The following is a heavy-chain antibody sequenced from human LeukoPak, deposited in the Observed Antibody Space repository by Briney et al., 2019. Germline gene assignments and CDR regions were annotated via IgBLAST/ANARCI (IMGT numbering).Heavy chain of an antibody. J-gene: IGHJ6*03. V-gene: IGHV4-34*01. Sequence: SETLSLTCAVYGGSFSGYYWSWIRQPPGKGLEWIGEINHSGSTNYNPSLKSRVTISVDTSKNQFSLKLSSVTAADTAVYYCALPPWSGYYSYYYYMDVWGKGTTVTVSS. D-gene: IGHD3-3*01. CDR1: GGSFSGYY. CDR3: ALPPWSGYYSYYYYMDV. CDR2: INHSGST.